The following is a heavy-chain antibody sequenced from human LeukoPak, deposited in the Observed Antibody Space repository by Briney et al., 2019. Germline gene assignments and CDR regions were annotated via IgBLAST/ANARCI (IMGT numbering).Heavy chain of an antibody. V-gene: IGHV3-48*01. J-gene: IGHJ4*02. CDR1: GFTFSNYS. CDR3: ARDFQQLRIYYFDS. D-gene: IGHD6-13*01. Sequence: GGSLRLSCAASGFTFSNYSMNWVRQAPGKGLGWVSYIGSSSSSIYYADSVKGRFTISRDNAKKSLYLQMNSLRAEDTAVYYCARDFQQLRIYYFDSWGQGTLVTVSS. CDR2: IGSSSSSI.